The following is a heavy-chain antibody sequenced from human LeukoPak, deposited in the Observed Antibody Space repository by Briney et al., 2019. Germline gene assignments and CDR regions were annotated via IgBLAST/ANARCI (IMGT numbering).Heavy chain of an antibody. CDR3: ARDRSPPEQWLADEFDP. V-gene: IGHV4-4*07. J-gene: IGHJ5*02. CDR2: IYTSGST. D-gene: IGHD6-19*01. CDR1: GGSISSYY. Sequence: SSETLSLTCTVSGGSISSYYWSWIRQPAGKGLEWIGRIYTSGSTNYNPSLKSRVTMSVDTSKNQFSLKLSSVTAADTAVYYCARDRSPPEQWLADEFDPWGQGTLVTVSS.